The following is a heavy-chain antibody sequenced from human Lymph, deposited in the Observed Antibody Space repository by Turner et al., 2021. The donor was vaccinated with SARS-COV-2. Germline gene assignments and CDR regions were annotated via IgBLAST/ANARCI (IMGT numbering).Heavy chain of an antibody. J-gene: IGHJ6*02. D-gene: IGHD2-21*02. CDR1: GFPFSSYG. CDR2: ISTYDGNR. V-gene: IGHV1-18*01. Sequence: QVQPVQSGAEVKKPWASVKVSCKASGFPFSSYGISWVRQAPGQRLEWMGWISTYDGNRYYAQKLQGRVTMNTDTSTSTAYMELRSQRSDDRAVYYCAVTGMNYDLLWKTDYYYGMDVWGQGTTVTVSS. CDR3: AVTGMNYDLLWKTDYYYGMDV.